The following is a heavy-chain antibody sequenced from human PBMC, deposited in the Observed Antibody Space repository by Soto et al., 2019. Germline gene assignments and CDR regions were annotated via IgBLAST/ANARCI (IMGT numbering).Heavy chain of an antibody. CDR1: GGTFNTNT. CDR3: ARDGDSSSYPHHHDY. J-gene: IGHJ4*02. CDR2: IIPLFGTA. D-gene: IGHD6-6*01. Sequence: VASVKVSCKASGGTFNTNTISWVRQAPGQGLEWMGGIIPLFGTANYAQKFQGRVTMTRDTSTSTVYMELSSLRSEDTAVYYCARDGDSSSYPHHHDYWGQGTLVTVSS. V-gene: IGHV1-69*05.